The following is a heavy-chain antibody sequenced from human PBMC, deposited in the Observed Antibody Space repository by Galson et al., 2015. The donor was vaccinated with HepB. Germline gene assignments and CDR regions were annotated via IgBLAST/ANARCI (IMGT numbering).Heavy chain of an antibody. CDR3: VSRHSDFRSGAWHNVAYL. J-gene: IGHJ5*02. V-gene: IGHV5-10-1*01. D-gene: IGHD3-10*01. Sequence: QSGAEVKKPGESLRISCKGSGYTFAAFWITWVRQIPGKGLEWMGRIEPTDSYTDYSPSFQGHVSMSVDKSTNTAYLQWSSLKASDTAMYYCVSRHSDFRSGAWHNVAYLWGQGTLVSVSS. CDR2: IEPTDSYT. CDR1: GYTFAAFW.